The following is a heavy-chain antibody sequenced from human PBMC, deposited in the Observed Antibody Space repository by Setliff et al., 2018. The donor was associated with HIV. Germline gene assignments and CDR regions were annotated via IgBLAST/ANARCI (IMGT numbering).Heavy chain of an antibody. Sequence: GGSLRLSCAGSGFTFNDAWISWVRQAPGKGLDWVGRIKANTDGGTTDYAAPVRGRFTISRDDSKNTVYLQMDSLKTEDTAIYYCTTAPFTIILVEISEDAFDIWGQGTVVTVS. J-gene: IGHJ3*02. D-gene: IGHD3-22*01. CDR1: GFTFNDAW. CDR2: IKANTDGGTT. V-gene: IGHV3-15*01. CDR3: TTAPFTIILVEISEDAFDI.